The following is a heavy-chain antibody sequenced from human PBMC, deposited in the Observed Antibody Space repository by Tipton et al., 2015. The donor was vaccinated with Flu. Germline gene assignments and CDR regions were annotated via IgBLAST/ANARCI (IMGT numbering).Heavy chain of an antibody. D-gene: IGHD3-10*02. CDR3: ARHTGDSVRGLIDY. CDR2: IGHTGNT. Sequence: TLSLTCSVSGDSIGSRYFWGWIRQPPGKGLEWIGNIGHTGNTYHNPCLKSRVRLSVDTSKNQFSLRLSSVTAADTAVYYCARHTGDSVRGLIDYWGQGTLVTVSS. V-gene: IGHV4-38-2*01. J-gene: IGHJ4*02. CDR1: GDSIGSRYF.